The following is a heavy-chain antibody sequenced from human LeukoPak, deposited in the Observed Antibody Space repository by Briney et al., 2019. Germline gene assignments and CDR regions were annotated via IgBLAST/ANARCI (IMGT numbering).Heavy chain of an antibody. J-gene: IGHJ4*02. CDR2: IIGSGLST. D-gene: IGHD1-1*01. CDR1: GFTFSSYA. CDR3: AKLEPLNFDY. Sequence: PGGSLRLSCAASGFTFSSYAMTWVRQAPGKGLEWVSAIIGSGLSTYYADSVKGRFTISRDNSKNTLYLQMNSLRADDTAVYYCAKLEPLNFDYWGQGTLVTVSS. V-gene: IGHV3-23*01.